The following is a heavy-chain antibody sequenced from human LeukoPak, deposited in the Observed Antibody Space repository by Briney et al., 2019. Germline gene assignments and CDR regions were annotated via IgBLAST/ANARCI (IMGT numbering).Heavy chain of an antibody. V-gene: IGHV3-23*01. CDR3: ARGYTCGY. CDR2: ISGSGGSI. D-gene: IGHD5-18*01. Sequence: GGSLRLSCAASGFTFSTYAMSWVRQAPGKGLEWVSAISGSGGSIYYADSVKGRFTISRDNAKNSLYLQMNSLRAEDTAVYYCARGYTCGYWGQGTLVIVSS. CDR1: GFTFSTYA. J-gene: IGHJ4*02.